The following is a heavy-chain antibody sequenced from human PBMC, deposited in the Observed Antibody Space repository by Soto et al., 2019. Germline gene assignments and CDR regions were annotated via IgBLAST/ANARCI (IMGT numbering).Heavy chain of an antibody. CDR1: GGSISSYY. CDR2: INHSGST. V-gene: IGHV4-34*01. CDR3: ARLIRAY. Sequence: SETLSLTCTVSGGSISSYYWSWIRQPPGKGLEWIGEINHSGSTNYNPSLKSRVTISVDTSKNQFSLKLSSVTAADTAVYYCARLIRAYWAQGTLVPVSS. J-gene: IGHJ4*02.